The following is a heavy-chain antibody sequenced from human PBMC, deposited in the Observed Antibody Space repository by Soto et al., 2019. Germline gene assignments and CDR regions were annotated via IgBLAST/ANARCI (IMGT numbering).Heavy chain of an antibody. CDR3: ARDQGARGVEDY. Sequence: GGSLRLSCAASGFTFSSYAMHWVRQAPGKGLEWVAVISYDGSNKYYADSVKGRFTISRDNSKNTLYLQMNSLRAGDTAVYYCARDQGARGVEDYWGQGTLVSVSA. D-gene: IGHD2-15*01. CDR2: ISYDGSNK. CDR1: GFTFSSYA. J-gene: IGHJ4*02. V-gene: IGHV3-30-3*01.